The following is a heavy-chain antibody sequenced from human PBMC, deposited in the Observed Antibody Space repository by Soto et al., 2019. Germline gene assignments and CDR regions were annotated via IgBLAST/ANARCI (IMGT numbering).Heavy chain of an antibody. CDR2: ISGSGGST. V-gene: IGHV3-23*01. Sequence: SLRLSCAASGFTFSSYAMSWVRQAPGKGLEWVSAISGSGGSTYYADSVKGRFTISRDNSKNTLYLQMNSLRAEDTAVYYCAKGGSYGKIFGVVIARHYFDYWGQGTLVTVSS. CDR1: GFTFSSYA. J-gene: IGHJ4*02. CDR3: AKGGSYGKIFGVVIARHYFDY. D-gene: IGHD3-3*01.